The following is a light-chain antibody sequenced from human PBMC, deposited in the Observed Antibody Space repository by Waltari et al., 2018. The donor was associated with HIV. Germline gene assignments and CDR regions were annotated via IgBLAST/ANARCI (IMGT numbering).Light chain of an antibody. CDR2: MTN. CDR3: ASWDDSLSIVV. V-gene: IGLV1-47*01. Sequence: QSVLTQPPSASGPPVQRITLSCSGSSSHVGSNSVYWYQQLPGTAPKVLIFMTNQRPPGVPARFAASKSRISASLAISGLRSEDEADYYCASWDDSLSIVVFGGGTKLTVL. J-gene: IGLJ2*01. CDR1: SSHVGSNS.